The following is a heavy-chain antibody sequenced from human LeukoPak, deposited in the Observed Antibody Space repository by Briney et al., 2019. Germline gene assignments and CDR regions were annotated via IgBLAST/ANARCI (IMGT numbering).Heavy chain of an antibody. Sequence: PSETLSLTCAVYGGSFSGYYWSWIRQPPGKGLEWIGEINHSGSTNYNPSLKSRVTISVDTSKNQFSLKLSSVTAADTAVYYCARVCNCSGGSCYLSRATPRLDPWGQGTLVTVSS. CDR3: ARVCNCSGGSCYLSRATPRLDP. CDR1: GGSFSGYY. V-gene: IGHV4-34*01. D-gene: IGHD2-15*01. J-gene: IGHJ5*02. CDR2: INHSGST.